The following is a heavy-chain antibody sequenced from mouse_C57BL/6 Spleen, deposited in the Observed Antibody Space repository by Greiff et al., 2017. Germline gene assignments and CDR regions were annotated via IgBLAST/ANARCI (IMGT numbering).Heavy chain of an antibody. Sequence: VQLQQSGAELVKPGASVKISCKASGYAFSSYWMNWVKQRPGKGLEWIGQIYPGDGDTNYNGKFKGKATLTADKSSSTAYMQLSSLTSEDSAVYFCAREGYYGSSYVWYFDVWGTGTTVTVSS. CDR2: IYPGDGDT. CDR3: AREGYYGSSYVWYFDV. D-gene: IGHD1-1*01. J-gene: IGHJ1*03. CDR1: GYAFSSYW. V-gene: IGHV1-80*01.